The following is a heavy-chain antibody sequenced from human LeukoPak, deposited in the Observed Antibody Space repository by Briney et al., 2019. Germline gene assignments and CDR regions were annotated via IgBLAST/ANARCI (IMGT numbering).Heavy chain of an antibody. J-gene: IGHJ4*02. CDR1: GFTFSDYY. D-gene: IGHD3-22*01. V-gene: IGHV3-11*04. CDR3: ARSINPYYYDSSGGFDY. Sequence: GGSLRLSCAASGFTFSDYYMSWIRQAPGKGLEWVSYISSSGSTIYYADSVKGRFTISRDNAKNSLYLQMNSLRAEDTAVYYCARSINPYYYDSSGGFDYWGQGTLVTVSS. CDR2: ISSSGSTI.